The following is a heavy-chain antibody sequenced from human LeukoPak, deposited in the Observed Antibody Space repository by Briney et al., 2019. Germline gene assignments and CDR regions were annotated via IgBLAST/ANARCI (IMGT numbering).Heavy chain of an antibody. CDR1: GFTFSSYA. D-gene: IGHD3-10*01. V-gene: IGHV3-23*01. Sequence: GGFLRLSCAASGFTFSSYAMSWVRQAPGKGLEWVSAISGSGGSTYYADSVKGRFTISRDNSKDTLYLQMSSLRAEDTAVYYCAKDIRVRDNWFDPWGQGTLVTVSS. J-gene: IGHJ5*02. CDR2: ISGSGGST. CDR3: AKDIRVRDNWFDP.